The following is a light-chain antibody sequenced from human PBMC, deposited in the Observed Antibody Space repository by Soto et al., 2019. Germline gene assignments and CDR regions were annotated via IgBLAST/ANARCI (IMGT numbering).Light chain of an antibody. Sequence: DVVMTQSPLSLSVTLGQPASISCRSSESLVHSDGNTYLHWYQQRPGQSPRRLIYKVSRRDSGVPDRFSGSGSGTDFTLTISKLEPEDFAVYYCQQYSGSPWTFXQGTKADIK. V-gene: IGKV2-30*02. CDR2: KVS. J-gene: IGKJ1*01. CDR3: QQYSGSPWT. CDR1: ESLVHSDGNTY.